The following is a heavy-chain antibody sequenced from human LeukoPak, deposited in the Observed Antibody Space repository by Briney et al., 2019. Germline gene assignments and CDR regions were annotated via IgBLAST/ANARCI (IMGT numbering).Heavy chain of an antibody. Sequence: SETLSLTCTVSGTSISSSTHYYWSWIRQHPGEAPEWMGYIYYLDATYYNPSLKSRVSISVAASENQFSLKLTSVTAADTAVYYCARLNYYDSGSLTYSFDYWGQGTLVTVSP. J-gene: IGHJ4*02. CDR3: ARLNYYDSGSLTYSFDY. V-gene: IGHV4-31*03. CDR1: GTSISSSTHYY. D-gene: IGHD3-10*01. CDR2: IYYLDAT.